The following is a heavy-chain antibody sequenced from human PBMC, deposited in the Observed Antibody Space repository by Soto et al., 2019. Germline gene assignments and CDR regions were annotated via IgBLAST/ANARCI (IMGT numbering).Heavy chain of an antibody. D-gene: IGHD5-12*01. CDR3: ARILVDIVATVDY. Sequence: ASVKVSCKASGYTFTSYYMHWVRQAPGQGLEWMGIINPSGGSTRYAQKFQGRVTMTRDTSTSTAYMELRSLRSDDTAVYYCARILVDIVATVDYWGQGTLVTVSS. J-gene: IGHJ4*02. V-gene: IGHV1-46*01. CDR1: GYTFTSYY. CDR2: INPSGGST.